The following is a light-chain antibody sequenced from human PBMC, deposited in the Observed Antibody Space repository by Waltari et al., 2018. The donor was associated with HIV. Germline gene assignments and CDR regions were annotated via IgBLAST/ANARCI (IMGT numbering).Light chain of an antibody. CDR3: QQYSTFPGT. V-gene: IGKV1-5*03. CDR1: QTISDW. J-gene: IGKJ1*01. CDR2: KAS. Sequence: EIKMTQTPSALAASVGDRVTITCRARQTISDWLAWYQQRPGKAPKLLIFKASGLERGVPSRFSGSLSGTEFTLTISSLQPDDLATYYCQQYSTFPGTFGQGTKVEI.